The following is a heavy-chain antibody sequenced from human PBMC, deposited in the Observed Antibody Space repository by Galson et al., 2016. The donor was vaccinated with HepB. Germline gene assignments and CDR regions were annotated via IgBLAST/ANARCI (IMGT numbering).Heavy chain of an antibody. CDR3: ARDLGPAYYDLLTGGIGY. D-gene: IGHD3-9*01. Sequence: SLRLSCATAGFTFTSYAMHWVRQAPGKGLEWVAVVAHDGTKKYYADPVKGRFTISRDNSKSTLFLQMNTLRAEDTAVYYCARDLGPAYYDLLTGGIGYWGQGTLVTVSS. CDR2: VAHDGTKK. CDR1: GFTFTSYA. J-gene: IGHJ4*02. V-gene: IGHV3-30*04.